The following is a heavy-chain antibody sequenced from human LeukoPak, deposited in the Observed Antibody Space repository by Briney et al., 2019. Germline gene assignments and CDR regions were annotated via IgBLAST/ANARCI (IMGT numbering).Heavy chain of an antibody. D-gene: IGHD6-6*01. CDR1: GGSISSGSYY. CDR3: ARVADGDYFDY. Sequence: SQTLSLTCTVSGGSISSGSYYWSWIRQPAGKGLEWIGRIYTSGSTNYNPSLKGRVTISVDTSKNQFSLKLSSVTAADTAVYYCARVADGDYFDYWGQGTLVTVSS. J-gene: IGHJ4*02. V-gene: IGHV4-61*02. CDR2: IYTSGST.